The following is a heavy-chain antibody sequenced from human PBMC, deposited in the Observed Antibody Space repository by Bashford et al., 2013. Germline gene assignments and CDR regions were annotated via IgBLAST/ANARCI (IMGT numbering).Heavy chain of an antibody. CDR2: ISAYNGNT. CDR3: ARAKSLENQYYFDY. Sequence: ASVKVSCKASGYTFTSYGISWVRQAPGQGLEWMGWISAYNGNTNYAQKFQGRVTITADESTSTAYMELSSLRSEDTAVYYCARAKSLENQYYFDYWGQGTLVTVSS. V-gene: IGHV1-18*01. D-gene: IGHD1-14*01. J-gene: IGHJ4*02. CDR1: GYTFTSYG.